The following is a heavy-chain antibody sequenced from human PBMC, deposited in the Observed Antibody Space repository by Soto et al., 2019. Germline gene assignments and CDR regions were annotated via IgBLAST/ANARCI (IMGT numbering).Heavy chain of an antibody. CDR2: IKSKTDGGTT. V-gene: IGHV3-15*01. CDR3: TTARIAAAGYYYYGMDV. D-gene: IGHD6-13*01. J-gene: IGHJ6*02. Sequence: EVQLVESGGGLVKTGGSLRLSCAASGFTFSNAWMSWVRQAPGKGLEWVGRIKSKTDGGTTDYAAPVKGRFTISRDDSKNTLYLQMNSLKTEDTAVYYCTTARIAAAGYYYYGMDVWGQGTTVTVSS. CDR1: GFTFSNAW.